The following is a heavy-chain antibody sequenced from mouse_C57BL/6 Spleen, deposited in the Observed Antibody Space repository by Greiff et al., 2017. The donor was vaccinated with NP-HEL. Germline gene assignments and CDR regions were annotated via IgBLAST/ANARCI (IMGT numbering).Heavy chain of an antibody. CDR3: AYDRVYFDV. D-gene: IGHD2-12*01. Sequence: QVQLKESGPELVKPGASVKISCKASGYAFSSSWMNWVKQRPGKGLEWIGRIYPGDGDTNYNGKFKGKATLTADKSSSTAYMQLSSLTSEDSAVYFCAYDRVYFDVWGTGTTVTVSS. CDR2: IYPGDGDT. J-gene: IGHJ1*03. V-gene: IGHV1-82*01. CDR1: GYAFSSSW.